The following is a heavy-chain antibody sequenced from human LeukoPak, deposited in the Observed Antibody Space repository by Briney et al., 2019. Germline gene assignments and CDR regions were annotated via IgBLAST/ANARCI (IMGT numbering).Heavy chain of an antibody. CDR2: INPRGDT. Sequence: ASVKVSCKAAGYTFTSYYMHWVRQAPGQGLEWMGVINPRGDTSYAQNFQGRVTMTSDTSTITVYMEMTSLRSEDTAVYYCARDSSNWTVDYWGQGTLVTVSS. CDR1: GYTFTSYY. V-gene: IGHV1-46*01. D-gene: IGHD6-13*01. J-gene: IGHJ4*02. CDR3: ARDSSNWTVDY.